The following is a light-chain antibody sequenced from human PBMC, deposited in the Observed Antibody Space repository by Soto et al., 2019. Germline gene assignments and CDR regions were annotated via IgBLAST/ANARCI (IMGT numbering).Light chain of an antibody. Sequence: EIVLTQSPGTLSVSPGERATLSCRASQSVRNSYLAWYQQKPGQAPRLLIYGVSARATGIPDRFSGSGSGTDFTLTISRLEPEDFAVYHCQQYDGSLPYTFGQGTKLEIK. J-gene: IGKJ2*01. CDR1: QSVRNSY. CDR3: QQYDGSLPYT. V-gene: IGKV3-20*01. CDR2: GVS.